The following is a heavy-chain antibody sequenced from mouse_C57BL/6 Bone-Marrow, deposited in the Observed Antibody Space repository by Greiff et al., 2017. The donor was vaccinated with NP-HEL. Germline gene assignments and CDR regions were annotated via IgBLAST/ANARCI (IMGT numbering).Heavy chain of an antibody. CDR2: INYDGSST. J-gene: IGHJ2*01. CDR1: GFTFSDYY. D-gene: IGHD1-1*01. Sequence: EVKLVESEGGLVQPGSSMKLSCTASGFTFSDYYMAWVRQVPEKGLEWVANINYDGSSTYYLDSLKSRFIISRDNAKNILYLQMSSLKSEDTATYYCARGTTAVAFDYWGQGTTLTVSS. CDR3: ARGTTAVAFDY. V-gene: IGHV5-16*01.